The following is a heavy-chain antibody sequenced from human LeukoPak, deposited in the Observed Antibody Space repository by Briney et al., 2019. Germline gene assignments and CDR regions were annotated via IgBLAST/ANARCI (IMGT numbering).Heavy chain of an antibody. Sequence: GGPLTLSCAASEFTFTTYGMHWVRQAPGKGLEWVAFIYYDGSNIYYADYVKGRFTISRDISKNTLYLQMDSLRAEDTAIYYCARDWKTNSFDYWGQGTLVTVSS. J-gene: IGHJ4*02. CDR1: EFTFTTYG. CDR2: IYYDGSNI. V-gene: IGHV3-33*01. CDR3: ARDWKTNSFDY. D-gene: IGHD1-1*01.